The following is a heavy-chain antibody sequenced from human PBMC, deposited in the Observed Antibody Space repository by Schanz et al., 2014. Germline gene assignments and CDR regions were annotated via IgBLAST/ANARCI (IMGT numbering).Heavy chain of an antibody. CDR2: IYSDGRT. Sequence: VQLVESGGGVVQPGRSLRLSCAASGFTFSSYAMSWVRQAPGKGLEWVSVIYSDGRTYYGDSVKGRFTISRDNSKNTLYLQMNSLRDEDTAMYYCAKRCSSTSCSHGAFDIWGQGTMVTVSS. V-gene: IGHV3-66*01. CDR1: GFTFSSYA. CDR3: AKRCSSTSCSHGAFDI. J-gene: IGHJ3*02. D-gene: IGHD2-2*01.